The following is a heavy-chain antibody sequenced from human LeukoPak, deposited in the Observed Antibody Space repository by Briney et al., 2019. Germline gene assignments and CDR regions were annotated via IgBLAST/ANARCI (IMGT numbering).Heavy chain of an antibody. J-gene: IGHJ3*02. Sequence: ASVKVSCKASGYTFTGYYIHWVRQAPGQGLEWMGWISPNSGGTNYAQRFQGRVTMTRDTSMSTAYMELSRLRSDDSAVYYCARYFYDSSGSSSDAFDIWGQGTMVTVSS. CDR2: ISPNSGGT. D-gene: IGHD3-22*01. CDR3: ARYFYDSSGSSSDAFDI. V-gene: IGHV1-2*02. CDR1: GYTFTGYY.